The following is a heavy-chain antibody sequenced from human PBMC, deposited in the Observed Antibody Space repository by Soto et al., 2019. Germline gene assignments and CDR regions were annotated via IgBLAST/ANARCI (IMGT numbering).Heavy chain of an antibody. CDR3: ARDNRDSSGWYSPYGMDD. Sequence: QVQLQESGPGLVKPSETLSLTCTVSGGSVSSGSYYWSWIRQPPGKGLEWIGYIYYSGSTNYNPSPKSRVTISVDTSKNQFSLKLSSVTAADTDVYYCARDNRDSSGWYSPYGMDDWGQGTTVTVSS. J-gene: IGHJ6*02. CDR1: GGSVSSGSYY. V-gene: IGHV4-61*01. D-gene: IGHD6-19*01. CDR2: IYYSGST.